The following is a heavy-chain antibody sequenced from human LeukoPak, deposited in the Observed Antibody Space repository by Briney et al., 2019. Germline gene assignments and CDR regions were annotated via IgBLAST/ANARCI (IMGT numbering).Heavy chain of an antibody. CDR1: GVSLSSHG. CDR2: TWSDGRSE. Sequence: GRSLRLSCVVSGVSLSSHGMHWVRQAPGKGLEWLTFTWSDGRSEYYADSVKGRFTVSRDSSKNTVYLQINSLRVEDTAVYHCARDRGNDYFDSWGQGTLVTVSS. V-gene: IGHV3-33*01. J-gene: IGHJ4*02. CDR3: ARDRGNDYFDS.